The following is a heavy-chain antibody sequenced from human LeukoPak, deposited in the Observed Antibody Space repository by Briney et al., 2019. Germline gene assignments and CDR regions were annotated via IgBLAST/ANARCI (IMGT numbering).Heavy chain of an antibody. CDR1: GGSISSYY. J-gene: IGHJ4*02. Sequence: PSETLSLTCTVSGGSISSYYWSWIRQPPGKGLEWIGYIYYSGSTNYNPSLKSRVTISVDTSKNQFSLKLSSVTAADTAVYYCASEIAAAASSIDYWGQGTLVTVSS. CDR2: IYYSGST. V-gene: IGHV4-59*12. D-gene: IGHD6-13*01. CDR3: ASEIAAAASSIDY.